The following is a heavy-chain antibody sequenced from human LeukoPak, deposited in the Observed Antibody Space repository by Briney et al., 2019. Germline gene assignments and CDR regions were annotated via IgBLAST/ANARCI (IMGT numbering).Heavy chain of an antibody. CDR3: AKDSLCSGGSCYSSYYYYGMDV. CDR2: ISWNSGSI. Sequence: PGGSLRLSCAASGFTFDDYAMHWVRQAPGKGLEWVSGISWNSGSIGYADSVKGRFTISRDNAKNSLYLQMNSLRAEDTALYCCAKDSLCSGGSCYSSYYYYGMDVWGQGTTVTVSS. V-gene: IGHV3-9*01. CDR1: GFTFDDYA. D-gene: IGHD2-15*01. J-gene: IGHJ6*02.